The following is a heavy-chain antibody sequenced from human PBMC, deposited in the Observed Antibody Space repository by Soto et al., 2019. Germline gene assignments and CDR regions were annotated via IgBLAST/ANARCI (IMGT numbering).Heavy chain of an antibody. V-gene: IGHV1-69*12. CDR2: FIPIFGTA. D-gene: IGHD3-10*01. J-gene: IGHJ6*01. CDR1: GGTFSSYA. CDR3: ARQGSNEYYFYGMDV. Sequence: QVPLVQSGAEVKKPGSSVTVSCKASGGTFSSYAISWVRQAPGQGLEWMGGFIPIFGTADYAQRIPGRVTITADESTSTAYMALGSLRSEDTAVYYCARQGSNEYYFYGMDVWGQWNKVTVSS.